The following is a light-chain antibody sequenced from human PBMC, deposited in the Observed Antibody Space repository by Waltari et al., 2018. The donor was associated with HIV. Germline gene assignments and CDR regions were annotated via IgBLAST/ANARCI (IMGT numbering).Light chain of an antibody. CDR3: QQSYNTPVT. CDR2: AAS. J-gene: IGKJ2*01. Sequence: DIQMSQSPFSLSASVGDRVTITCRASQTISTYLNWYQQKPGKAPNLLIYAASSLQSGVPSRFSGSGSGTDFTLTISSLQPEDFATYYCQQSYNTPVTFGQGTKLEIK. CDR1: QTISTY. V-gene: IGKV1-39*01.